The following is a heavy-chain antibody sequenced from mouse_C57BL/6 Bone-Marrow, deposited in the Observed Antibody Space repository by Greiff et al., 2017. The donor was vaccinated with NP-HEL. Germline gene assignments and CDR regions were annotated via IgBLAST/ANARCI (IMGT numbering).Heavy chain of an antibody. D-gene: IGHD1-1*01. CDR1: GYTFTDYY. CDR2: IFPGSGST. Sequence: QVQLQQSGPELVKPGASVKISCKASGYTFTDYYITWVTQRPKQGLEWIGWIFPGSGSTYYNEKFKGKATLTVDKSSSTAYMLLSSLTSEDSAVYFCARSGTTVVSSRYFDVWGTGTTVTVSS. V-gene: IGHV1-75*01. J-gene: IGHJ1*03. CDR3: ARSGTTVVSSRYFDV.